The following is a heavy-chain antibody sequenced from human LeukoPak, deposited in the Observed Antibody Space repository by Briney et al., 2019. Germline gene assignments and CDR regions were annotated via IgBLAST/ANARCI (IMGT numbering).Heavy chain of an antibody. J-gene: IGHJ4*02. CDR2: ISYDGSNK. CDR1: GFTFSSYG. CDR3: AKVENAYYSTIDY. Sequence: PGGSLRLSCAASGFTFSSYGMHWVRQAPGKGLEWVAVISYDGSNKYYADSVRGRFTISRDNSKNTLYLQMNSLRAEDTAVYYCAKVENAYYSTIDYWGQGTLVTVSS. V-gene: IGHV3-30*18. D-gene: IGHD3-16*01.